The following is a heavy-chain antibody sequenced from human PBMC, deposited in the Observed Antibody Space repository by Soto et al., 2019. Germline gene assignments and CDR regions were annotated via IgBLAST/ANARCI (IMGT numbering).Heavy chain of an antibody. CDR2: ISGSGGST. CDR3: ARVPWRGDVSFDY. Sequence: GGSLRLSCAASGFTFSSYAMSWVRQAPGKGLEWVSAISGSGGSTYYADSVKGRFTISRDNSKNTLYLQMNSLRAEDTAVYYCARVPWRGDVSFDYWGQGTLVTVSS. D-gene: IGHD2-21*01. V-gene: IGHV3-23*01. CDR1: GFTFSSYA. J-gene: IGHJ4*02.